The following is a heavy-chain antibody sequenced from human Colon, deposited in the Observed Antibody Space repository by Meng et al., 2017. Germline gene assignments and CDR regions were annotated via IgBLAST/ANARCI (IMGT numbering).Heavy chain of an antibody. CDR3: ARDHMGSLDY. CDR1: GGSVSSAGYQ. D-gene: IGHD1-26*01. J-gene: IGHJ4*02. Sequence: QLQGSGPGLVGPSATLSLICSFSGGSVSSAGYQWSWIRQPPGKGLEWIGYASTNYNPSLKSRVTISVDTSKNQFSLRLTSVTAADTAVYYCARDHMGSLDYWGQGILVTVSS. V-gene: IGHV4-61*08. CDR2: AST.